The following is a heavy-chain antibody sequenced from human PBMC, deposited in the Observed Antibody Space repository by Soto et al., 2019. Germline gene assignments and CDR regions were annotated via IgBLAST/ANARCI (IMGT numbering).Heavy chain of an antibody. V-gene: IGHV3-7*01. CDR2: IKQDGSEK. CDR3: ARVSERSGWYWSYYGMDV. Sequence: GGSLRLSCAASGFTFSSYWMSWVRQAPGKGLEWVANIKQDGSEKYYVDSVKGRFTISRDNAKNSLYLQMNSLRAEDTAVYYCARVSERSGWYWSYYGMDVWGQGTTVTVSS. D-gene: IGHD6-13*01. CDR1: GFTFSSYW. J-gene: IGHJ6*02.